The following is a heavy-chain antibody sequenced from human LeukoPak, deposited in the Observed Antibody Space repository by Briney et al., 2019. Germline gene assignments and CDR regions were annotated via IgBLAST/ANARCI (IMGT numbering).Heavy chain of an antibody. Sequence: GGSLRLSCAASGFTFSSYAMSWVRQAPGKGLEWVSVISSSGGSTYYADSVKGRFTISRDNSKNTLYLQMNSLRAEDTAVYYCAREGFGEFYYYYGMDVWGQGTTVTVSS. CDR1: GFTFSSYA. D-gene: IGHD3-10*01. J-gene: IGHJ6*02. CDR3: AREGFGEFYYYYGMDV. CDR2: ISSSGGST. V-gene: IGHV3-23*01.